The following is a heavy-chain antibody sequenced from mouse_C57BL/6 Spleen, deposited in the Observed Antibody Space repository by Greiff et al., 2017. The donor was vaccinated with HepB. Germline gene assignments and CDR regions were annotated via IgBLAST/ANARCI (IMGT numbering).Heavy chain of an antibody. D-gene: IGHD2-4*01. CDR2: ISSGSSTI. CDR1: GFTFSDYG. J-gene: IGHJ3*01. CDR3: ARGGLRRGAY. Sequence: EVQWVESGGGLVKPGGSLKLSCAASGFTFSDYGMHWVRQAPEKGLEWVAYISSGSSTIYYADTVKGRFTISRDNAKNTLFLQMTSLRSEDTAMYYCARGGLRRGAYWGQGTLVTVSA. V-gene: IGHV5-17*01.